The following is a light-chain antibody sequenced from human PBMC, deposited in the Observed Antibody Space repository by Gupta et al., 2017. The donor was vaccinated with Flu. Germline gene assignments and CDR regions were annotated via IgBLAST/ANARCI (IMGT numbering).Light chain of an antibody. CDR1: QDISNY. CDR2: DAS. CDR3: QQYDNLPTFT. J-gene: IGKJ3*01. V-gene: IGKV1-33*01. Sequence: DRVTITCQASQDISNYLNWYQQKPGKAPKLLIYDASNLETGVPSRFSGSGSGTDFTFTISSLQPEDIATYYCQQYDNLPTFTFGPGTKVDIK.